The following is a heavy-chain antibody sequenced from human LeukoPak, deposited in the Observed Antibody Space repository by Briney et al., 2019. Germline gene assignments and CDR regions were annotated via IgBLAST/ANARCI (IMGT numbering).Heavy chain of an antibody. J-gene: IGHJ5*02. Sequence: PSETLSLTCTVSGGSISSYYWSWIRQPAGKGLEWIGRIYTSGSTNYNPSLKSRVTVSVDTSKNQFSLKLSSVTAADTAVYYCARVYTAMVTSWFDPWGQGTLVTVSS. V-gene: IGHV4-4*07. CDR2: IYTSGST. CDR1: GGSISSYY. D-gene: IGHD5-18*01. CDR3: ARVYTAMVTSWFDP.